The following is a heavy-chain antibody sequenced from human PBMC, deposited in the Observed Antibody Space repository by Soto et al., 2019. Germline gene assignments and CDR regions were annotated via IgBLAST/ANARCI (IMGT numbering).Heavy chain of an antibody. CDR1: GGSFSGYY. V-gene: IGHV4-34*01. CDR3: ARGIGYCSSINCYSSRRLRFDS. CDR2: DNHSGTT. J-gene: IGHJ4*02. Sequence: QVQLQQWGAGLLKPSEPLSLTCAVYGGSFSGYYWTWLRQSPEKGLRWIGEDNHSGTTYYNPSLKTRVTISVHTPKNQFSLKMSSVTAADTAVYYCARGIGYCSSINCYSSRRLRFDSWGQGTLVTVSS. D-gene: IGHD2-2*01.